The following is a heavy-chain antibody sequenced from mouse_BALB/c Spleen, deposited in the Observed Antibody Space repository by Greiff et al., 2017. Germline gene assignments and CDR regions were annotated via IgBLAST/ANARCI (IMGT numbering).Heavy chain of an antibody. CDR1: GYTFTSYY. CDR3: ARSVWFAY. V-gene: IGHV1S56*01. Sequence: QVQLQQSGPELVKPGASVRISCKASGYTFTSYYIHWVKQRPGQGLEWIGWIYPGNVNTKYNEKFKGKATLTADKSSSTAYMQLSSLTSEDSAVYFCARSVWFAYWGQGTLVTVSA. J-gene: IGHJ3*01. CDR2: IYPGNVNT.